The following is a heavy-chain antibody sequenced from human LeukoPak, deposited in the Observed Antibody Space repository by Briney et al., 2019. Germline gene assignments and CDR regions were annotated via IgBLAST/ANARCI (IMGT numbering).Heavy chain of an antibody. CDR3: ARDPSGNPYFFDY. J-gene: IGHJ4*02. Sequence: ASVKVSCKPSGYSFTSYGISWVRQAPGQGLEWMGWINPYNGKTSYAQKLQGRVTITTDTSTNTAYMALRSLRLDDTAVYYCARDPSGNPYFFDYWGQGTLVTVSS. D-gene: IGHD3-3*01. CDR1: GYSFTSYG. CDR2: INPYNGKT. V-gene: IGHV1-18*01.